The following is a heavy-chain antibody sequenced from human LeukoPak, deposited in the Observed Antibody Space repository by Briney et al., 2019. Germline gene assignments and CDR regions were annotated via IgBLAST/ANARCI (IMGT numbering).Heavy chain of an antibody. CDR1: GFTFSSHW. V-gene: IGHV3-21*01. CDR2: ISSSSSYI. Sequence: GGSLRLSCAASGFTFSSHWMHWVRQAPGKGLEWVSSISSSSSYIYYADSVKGRFTISRDNAKNSLYLQMNSLRAEDTAVYYCARDRVQGYSYGSIFDYWGQGTLVTVSS. CDR3: ARDRVQGYSYGSIFDY. J-gene: IGHJ4*02. D-gene: IGHD5-18*01.